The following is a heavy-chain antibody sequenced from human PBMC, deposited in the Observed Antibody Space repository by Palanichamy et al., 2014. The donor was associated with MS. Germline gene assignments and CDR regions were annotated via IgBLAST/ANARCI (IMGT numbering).Heavy chain of an antibody. CDR3: VTGYKAF. D-gene: IGHD2-2*02. Sequence: EVQLVESGGGLVQPGGSLRLSCSASGFSLSTYWMNWVRQAPGKGLEWVANIKQDGSEIYYVDSVKGRFTISRDNAKNSLYLQLNSLRAEDTAVYYCVTGYKAFWGQGTLVTVSS. V-gene: IGHV3-7*03. CDR1: GFSLSTYW. CDR2: IKQDGSEI. J-gene: IGHJ4*02.